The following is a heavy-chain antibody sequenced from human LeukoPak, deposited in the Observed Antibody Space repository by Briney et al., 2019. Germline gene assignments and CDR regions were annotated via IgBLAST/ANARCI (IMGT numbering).Heavy chain of an antibody. D-gene: IGHD2-2*01. J-gene: IGHJ5*02. CDR3: ARESCSSTSCSGGYWFDP. CDR1: GGSISSYY. V-gene: IGHV4-59*01. CDR2: IYYSGST. Sequence: PSETLSLTCTVSGGSISSYYWSWIRQPPGKGLEWIGYIYYSGSTNYNPSLKSRVTISVDTSKNQFSLKLSSVTAADTAVYYCARESCSSTSCSGGYWFDPWGQGTLVTVSS.